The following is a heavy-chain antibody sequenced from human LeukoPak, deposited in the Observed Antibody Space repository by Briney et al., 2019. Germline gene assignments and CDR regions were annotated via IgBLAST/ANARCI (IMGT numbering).Heavy chain of an antibody. CDR3: ARDRPHSSSWFPSVYYYGMDV. D-gene: IGHD6-13*01. J-gene: IGHJ6*04. CDR1: GFTFSSYS. Sequence: GGSLRLSCAASGFTFSSYSINWVRQAPGKGLEWVSSISSSSSYIYYADSVKGRFTISRDNAKNSLYLQMNSLRAEDTAVYYCARDRPHSSSWFPSVYYYGMDVWGKGTTVTVSS. V-gene: IGHV3-21*01. CDR2: ISSSSSYI.